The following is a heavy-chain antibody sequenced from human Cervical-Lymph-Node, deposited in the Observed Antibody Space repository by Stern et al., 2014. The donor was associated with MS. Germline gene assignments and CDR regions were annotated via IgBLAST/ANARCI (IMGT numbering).Heavy chain of an antibody. CDR3: AKERDVVVVVAARVFDS. CDR2: ISYDGSNK. V-gene: IGHV3-30*18. J-gene: IGHJ4*02. CDR1: GFTFSDYG. Sequence: QVQLVESGGGVVQPGRSLRLSCAASGFTFSDYGMHWVRQAPGKGLEGVAVISYDGSNKYFADSVRGRFTISRDNSKNTLYLHMNSLTAEDTAVYYCAKERDVVVVVAARVFDSWGQGTLVTVSS. D-gene: IGHD2-15*01.